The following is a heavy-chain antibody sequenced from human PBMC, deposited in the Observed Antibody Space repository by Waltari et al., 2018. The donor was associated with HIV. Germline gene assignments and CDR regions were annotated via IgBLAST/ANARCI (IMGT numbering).Heavy chain of an antibody. Sequence: QVQLLQSGAEVKKPGASVKVSCKASGYTFTCDGISWGRQAPGQGLEWMGWVSSYHGNTNYAQHLQGRVTLTTDTSTSTAYMELRSLRSDDTAVYFCARVAQYQYDFWSGYRFDYWGQGTLVTVSS. CDR2: VSSYHGNT. J-gene: IGHJ4*02. D-gene: IGHD3-3*01. V-gene: IGHV1-18*01. CDR3: ARVAQYQYDFWSGYRFDY. CDR1: GYTFTCDG.